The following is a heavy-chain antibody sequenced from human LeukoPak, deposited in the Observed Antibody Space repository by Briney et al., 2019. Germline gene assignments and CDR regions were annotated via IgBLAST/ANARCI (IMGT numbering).Heavy chain of an antibody. V-gene: IGHV4-39*01. CDR3: ATIYSSGWYNFDY. CDR1: GGSISSSSYY. Sequence: SETLSLTCTVSGGSISSSSYYWGWLRQPPGKGLEWIGSMYYSGSTYYNPSLKTRVTISVDTSKNQFSLKLSSVTAADTAVYYCATIYSSGWYNFDYWGQGTLVTVSS. D-gene: IGHD6-19*01. J-gene: IGHJ4*02. CDR2: MYYSGST.